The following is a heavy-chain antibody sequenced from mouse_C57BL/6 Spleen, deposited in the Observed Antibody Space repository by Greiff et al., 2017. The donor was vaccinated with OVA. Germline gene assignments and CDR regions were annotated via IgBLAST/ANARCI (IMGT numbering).Heavy chain of an antibody. J-gene: IGHJ2*01. V-gene: IGHV3-6*01. CDR3: AGDRQLRPGGFGY. Sequence: EVQLQESGPGLVKPSQSLSLTCSVSGYSITSGYYWNWIRQFPGNKLEWMGYISYDGSNNYNPSLKNRISSTRDTSKNQLCLKLNSVTTEDTATYYCAGDRQLRPGGFGYWGKGTTLTVSS. CDR2: ISYDGSN. CDR1: GYSITSGYY. D-gene: IGHD3-2*02.